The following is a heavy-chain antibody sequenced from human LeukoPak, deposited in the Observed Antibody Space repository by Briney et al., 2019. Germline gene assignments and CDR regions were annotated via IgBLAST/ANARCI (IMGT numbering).Heavy chain of an antibody. Sequence: ASVTVSCKASGYMFTGLYIHWARQAPGQGFEWMGWINPYGGGTNNTQKFQDRVTMTRDTSTSTVYMDLSSLRSEDTAVYYCARYVGYCSATTCRGNWFDPWGQGTLVTVSS. CDR3: ARYVGYCSATTCRGNWFDP. V-gene: IGHV1-2*02. J-gene: IGHJ5*02. CDR1: GYMFTGLY. D-gene: IGHD2-2*01. CDR2: INPYGGGT.